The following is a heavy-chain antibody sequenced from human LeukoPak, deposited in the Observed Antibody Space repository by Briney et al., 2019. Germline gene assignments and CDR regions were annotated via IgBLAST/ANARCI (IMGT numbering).Heavy chain of an antibody. Sequence: ASVTVSFKASGYTFTDYYMHWVRQAPGQGLEWMGWINPKSGSTNYAQQYQGGVTMTRDTSIRTAYMELSSLRPDDTAVYFCARDGQGSGKTYDYWGQGTLVTVSS. CDR1: GYTFTDYY. V-gene: IGHV1-2*02. D-gene: IGHD1-1*01. CDR3: ARDGQGSGKTYDY. CDR2: INPKSGST. J-gene: IGHJ4*02.